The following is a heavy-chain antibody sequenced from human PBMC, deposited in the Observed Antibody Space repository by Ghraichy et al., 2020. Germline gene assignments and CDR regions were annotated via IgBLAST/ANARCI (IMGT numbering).Heavy chain of an antibody. J-gene: IGHJ2*01. D-gene: IGHD2-15*01. CDR1: GFTFSSYG. CDR3: ARETLDCSGGSCYRYFDL. V-gene: IGHV3-33*01. Sequence: GGSLRLSCAASGFTFSSYGMHWVRQAPGKGLEWVAVIWYDGSNKYYADSVKGRFTISRDNSKNTLYLQMNSLRAEDTAVYYCARETLDCSGGSCYRYFDLWGRGALVTVSS. CDR2: IWYDGSNK.